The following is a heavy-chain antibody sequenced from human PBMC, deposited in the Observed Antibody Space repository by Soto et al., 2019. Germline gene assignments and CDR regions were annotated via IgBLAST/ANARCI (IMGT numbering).Heavy chain of an antibody. Sequence: GGSLRLSCAASGFTFSSYAMSWVRQAPGKGLEWVSAISGSGGSTYYADSVKGRFTISRDNSKNTLHLQMNSLRAEDTAVYSCAKDPRTAVAGIRVTYYFDYWGQGTLVTVSS. J-gene: IGHJ4*02. V-gene: IGHV3-23*01. CDR2: ISGSGGST. D-gene: IGHD6-19*01. CDR1: GFTFSSYA. CDR3: AKDPRTAVAGIRVTYYFDY.